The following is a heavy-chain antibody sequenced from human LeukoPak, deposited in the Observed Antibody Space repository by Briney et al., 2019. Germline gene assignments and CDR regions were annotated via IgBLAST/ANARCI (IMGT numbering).Heavy chain of an antibody. Sequence: RGALRVSCAASGFTFTTFWMGWGRQAPGEGLEWVANLKQDGTGKYNVDAVKGRCTNSRDNAQNSLSLQINSLRAEDTAVYSCADLRLTMIGGVWGKGTTVTISS. CDR1: GFTFTTFW. CDR3: ADLRLTMIGGV. J-gene: IGHJ6*04. CDR2: LKQDGTGK. V-gene: IGHV3-7*01. D-gene: IGHD3-10*02.